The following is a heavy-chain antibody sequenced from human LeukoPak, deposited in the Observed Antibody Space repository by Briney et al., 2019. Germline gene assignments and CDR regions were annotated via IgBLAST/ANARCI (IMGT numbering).Heavy chain of an antibody. CDR1: GYTFTSYY. V-gene: IGHV1-46*01. CDR2: INPSGGST. CDR3: ATCYYYDSSGYYVEAPLTY. Sequence: GASVKVSCKASGYTFTSYYMHWVRQAPGQGLEWMGIINPSGGSTSYAQKLQGRVTMTTDTSTSTAYMELRSLRSDDTAVYYCATCYYYDSSGYYVEAPLTYWGQGTLVTVSS. J-gene: IGHJ4*02. D-gene: IGHD3-22*01.